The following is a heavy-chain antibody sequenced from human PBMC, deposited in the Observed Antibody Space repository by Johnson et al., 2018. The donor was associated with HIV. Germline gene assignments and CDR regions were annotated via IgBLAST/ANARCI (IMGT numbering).Heavy chain of an antibody. CDR1: GFTVSSNY. CDR3: ARSLGVVGAIGKGAFDI. J-gene: IGHJ3*02. V-gene: IGHV3-66*03. Sequence: MLLVESGGGLIQPGGSLRLSCAASGFTVSSNYMSWVRQAPGKGLEWVSVIYSGGSTYYADSVKGRFTISRDNSKNTLYLQMNSLRAEDTAVYYCARSLGVVGAIGKGAFDIWGQGTVVTVSS. D-gene: IGHD1-26*01. CDR2: IYSGGST.